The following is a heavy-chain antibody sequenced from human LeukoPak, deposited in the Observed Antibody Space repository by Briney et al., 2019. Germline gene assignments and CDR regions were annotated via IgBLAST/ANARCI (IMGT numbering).Heavy chain of an antibody. J-gene: IGHJ3*02. CDR1: GFSVSSNY. V-gene: IGHV3-53*01. Sequence: GGSLRLSCVVSGFSVSSNYMSWVRQAPGKGLEWVSVIYNGVTYYRDSVKGRFTISRDNSKNTLYLQMNSLRAEDTAVYYCAKASITIFGVDDAFDIWGQGTMVTVSS. D-gene: IGHD3-3*01. CDR2: IYNGVT. CDR3: AKASITIFGVDDAFDI.